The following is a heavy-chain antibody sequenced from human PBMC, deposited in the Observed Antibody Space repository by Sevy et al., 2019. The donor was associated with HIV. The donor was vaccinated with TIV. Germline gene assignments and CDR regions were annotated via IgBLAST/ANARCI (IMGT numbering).Heavy chain of an antibody. CDR1: GFTFSDHY. CDR3: ARELGVPAAPYYYYYYMDV. Sequence: GGSLRLSCAASGFTFSDHYMDWVRQAPGKGLEWVGRTRNKANSYTTEYAASVKGRFNISRDDSKNSLYLQMNSLKTEDTAVYYCARELGVPAAPYYYYYYMDVWGKGTTVTVSS. CDR2: TRNKANSYTT. D-gene: IGHD2-2*01. J-gene: IGHJ6*03. V-gene: IGHV3-72*01.